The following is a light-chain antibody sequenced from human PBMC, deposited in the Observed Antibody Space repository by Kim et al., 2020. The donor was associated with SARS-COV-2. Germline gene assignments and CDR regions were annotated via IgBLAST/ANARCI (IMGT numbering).Light chain of an antibody. CDR1: NDVPGLS. CDR3: QQYVSSPRT. V-gene: IGKV3-20*01. J-gene: IGKJ1*01. Sequence: QRARATLSCRASNDVPGLSLAWYQQRPGKAPRLLIYGGSTRATGIPDRFSGSGSGTDFTLTIDRLEAEDVAVYYCQQYVSSPRTFGQGTKVDIK. CDR2: GGS.